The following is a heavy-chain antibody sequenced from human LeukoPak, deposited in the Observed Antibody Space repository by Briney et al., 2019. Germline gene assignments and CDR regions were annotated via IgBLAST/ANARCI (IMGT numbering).Heavy chain of an antibody. J-gene: IGHJ4*02. CDR2: INQDATEK. CDR3: AGGALDY. CDR1: GFTFSHYW. V-gene: IGHV3-7*04. Sequence: PGGSLRLSCAASGFTFSHYWMSWVRQAPGKGLEWMAIINQDATEKHYADSVKGRFTISRDNTKYSLYLQMNSLRDEDTAVYYCAGGALDYWGQGTLVAVSS.